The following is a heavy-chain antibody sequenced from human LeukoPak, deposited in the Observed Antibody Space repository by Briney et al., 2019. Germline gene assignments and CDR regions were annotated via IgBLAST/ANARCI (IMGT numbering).Heavy chain of an antibody. CDR1: GGSISSYY. D-gene: IGHD5-24*01. CDR2: IYYSGST. CDR3: ARARDGYNTDYYYYYGMDV. V-gene: IGHV4-59*08. J-gene: IGHJ6*02. Sequence: SETLSLTCTVSGGSISSYYWSWIRQPPGKGLEWIGYIYYSGSTNYNPSLKGRVTISVDTSKNQFSLKLSSVTAADTAVYYCARARDGYNTDYYYYYGMDVWGQGTTVTVSS.